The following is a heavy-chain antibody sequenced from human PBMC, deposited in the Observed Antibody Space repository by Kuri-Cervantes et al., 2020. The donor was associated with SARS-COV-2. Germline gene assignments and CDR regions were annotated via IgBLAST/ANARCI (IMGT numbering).Heavy chain of an antibody. Sequence: GESLKISCAASGFTFSSYAMSWVRQAPGKGLEWVSAISGSGGSTYYADSVKGRFTISRDNSKNTLYLQMNSLRAEGTAVYYCAKADWANYYYYYGMDVWGQGTTVTVSS. V-gene: IGHV3-23*01. J-gene: IGHJ6*02. D-gene: IGHD3-9*01. CDR1: GFTFSSYA. CDR2: ISGSGGST. CDR3: AKADWANYYYYYGMDV.